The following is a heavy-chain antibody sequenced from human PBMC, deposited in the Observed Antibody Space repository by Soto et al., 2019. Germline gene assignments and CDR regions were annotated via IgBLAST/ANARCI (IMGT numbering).Heavy chain of an antibody. CDR3: ARDSLLWFGELLSYGMDV. CDR2: IWYDGSNK. CDR1: GFTFSSYG. D-gene: IGHD3-10*01. Sequence: QVQLVESGGGVVQPGRSLRLSCAASGFTFSSYGMHWVRQAPGKGLEWVAVIWYDGSNKYYADSVKGRFTISRDNSKNTLYLQMNSLRAEDTAVYYCARDSLLWFGELLSYGMDVWGQGTKVTVSS. J-gene: IGHJ6*02. V-gene: IGHV3-33*01.